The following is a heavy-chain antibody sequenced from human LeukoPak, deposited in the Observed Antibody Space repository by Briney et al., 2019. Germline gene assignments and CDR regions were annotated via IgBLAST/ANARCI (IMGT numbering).Heavy chain of an antibody. CDR2: IYYSGST. D-gene: IGHD2-2*01. Sequence: SQTLSLTCTVSGGSISSGGYYWSWIRQHPGKGLEWIGYIYYSGSTYYNPSLKSRVTISVDTSKNQFSLKLSSVTAADTAVYYGGRWGKHQLKNKWGFDYGGQEPLATVPS. J-gene: IGHJ4*02. CDR1: GGSISSGGYY. CDR3: GRWGKHQLKNKWGFDY. V-gene: IGHV4-31*03.